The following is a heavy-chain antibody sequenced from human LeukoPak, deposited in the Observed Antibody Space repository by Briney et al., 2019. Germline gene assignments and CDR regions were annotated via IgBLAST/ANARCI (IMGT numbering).Heavy chain of an antibody. D-gene: IGHD6-13*01. J-gene: IGHJ1*01. V-gene: IGHV1-3*01. CDR3: ARGAAGMDEYFQH. CDR1: GGTFTSYA. CDR2: INAGNGNT. Sequence: ASVKVSCKASGGTFTSYAMHWVRQAPGQRLEWMGWINAGNGNTKYSQKFQGRVTITRDTSASTAYMELSSLRSEDTAVYYCARGAAGMDEYFQHWGQGTLVTVSS.